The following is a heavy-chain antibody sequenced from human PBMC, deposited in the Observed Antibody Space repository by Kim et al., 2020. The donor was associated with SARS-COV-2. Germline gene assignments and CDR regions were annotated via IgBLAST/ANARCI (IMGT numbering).Heavy chain of an antibody. Sequence: SQTLSLTCAISGDSVSSNSAIWHWIRQSPSRGLEWLGRTYYRSKWSNDYAVSVKSRITINPDTSKNQFSLQLNSVTPDDTAVYYCASRAATGALDVWGQGTTVTVSS. CDR2: TYYRSKWSN. J-gene: IGHJ6*02. D-gene: IGHD1-1*01. V-gene: IGHV6-1*01. CDR3: ASRAATGALDV. CDR1: GDSVSSNSAI.